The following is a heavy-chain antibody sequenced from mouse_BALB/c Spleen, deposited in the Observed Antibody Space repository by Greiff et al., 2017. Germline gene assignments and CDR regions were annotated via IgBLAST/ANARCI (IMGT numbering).Heavy chain of an antibody. CDR3: ARQLGLRGYFDY. Sequence: EVQLQQSGPSLVKPSQTLSLTCSVTGDSITSGYWNWIRKFPGKKLEYMGYISYSGSTYYNPSLKSRISITRDTSKNQYYLQLNSVTTEDTATYYCARQLGLRGYFDYWGQGTTLTVSS. V-gene: IGHV3-8*02. CDR2: ISYSGST. D-gene: IGHD3-1*01. J-gene: IGHJ2*01. CDR1: GDSITSGY.